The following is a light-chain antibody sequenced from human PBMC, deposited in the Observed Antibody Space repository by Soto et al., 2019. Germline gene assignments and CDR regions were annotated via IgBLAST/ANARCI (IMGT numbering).Light chain of an antibody. V-gene: IGKV1-5*03. J-gene: IGKJ1*01. CDR2: KAS. CDR1: QSISSS. CDR3: QQYNSFPT. Sequence: DIQMTQSPSTLTASVGDGVTINCRASQSISSSLAWYQQKPGKAPKLLIYKASSLESGVPSRFSGSGSGTEFTLTISSLQPDDLATYYCQQYNSFPTFGQGTKVEIK.